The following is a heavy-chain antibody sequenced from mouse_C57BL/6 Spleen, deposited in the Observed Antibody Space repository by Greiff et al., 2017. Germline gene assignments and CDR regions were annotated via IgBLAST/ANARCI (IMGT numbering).Heavy chain of an antibody. CDR3: ATNWDAGAWFAY. V-gene: IGHV2-2*01. D-gene: IGHD4-1*02. CDR1: GFSLTSYG. J-gene: IGHJ3*01. CDR2: IWSGGST. Sequence: VMLVESGPGLVQPSQSLSITCTVSGFSLTSYGVHWVRQSPGKGLEWLGVIWSGGSTDYNAAFISRLSISKDNSKSQVFFKMNSLQADDTAIYYCATNWDAGAWFAYWGQGTLVTVSA.